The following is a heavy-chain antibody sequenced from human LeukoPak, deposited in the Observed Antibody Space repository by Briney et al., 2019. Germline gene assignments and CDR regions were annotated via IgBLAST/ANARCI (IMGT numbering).Heavy chain of an antibody. CDR2: IFYSGST. V-gene: IGHV4-39*07. CDR1: GGSISSYY. CDR3: AKSNGYGLVDI. D-gene: IGHD3-10*01. J-gene: IGHJ3*02. Sequence: STETLSLTCTVSGGSISSYYWGWIRQPPGKGLEWIGNIFYSGSTYYSPSLKSRVTISLDTSRNQFSLKLNSVTAADTAVYYCAKSNGYGLVDIWGQGTMVTVSS.